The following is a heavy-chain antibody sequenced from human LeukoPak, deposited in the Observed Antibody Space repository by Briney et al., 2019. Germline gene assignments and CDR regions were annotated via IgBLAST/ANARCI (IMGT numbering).Heavy chain of an antibody. CDR1: GFTVSSNY. D-gene: IGHD4-17*01. CDR2: IYSGGST. CDR3: ATTGESRYGVDFDY. V-gene: IGHV3-53*01. J-gene: IGHJ4*02. Sequence: PGGSLRLSCAVSGFTVSSNYMSWVRQAPGKGLEWVSVIYSGGSTYCADSVKGRFTISRDNSKNTLYLQMNSLRAEDTAVYYCATTGESRYGVDFDYWGQGTLVTVSS.